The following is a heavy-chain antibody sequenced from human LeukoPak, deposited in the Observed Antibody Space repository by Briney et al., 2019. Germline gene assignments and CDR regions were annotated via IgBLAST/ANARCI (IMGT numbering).Heavy chain of an antibody. CDR2: IYYGGTT. Sequence: SETLSLTYTVSGGSVSSSDSYWVWVRQPPGKGLEWIGSIYYGGTTYYNPSLKSRVTISADTSKNQFSLEVTSVAAADTAVYYCARRGLVVVPLWGQGTLVTVSS. D-gene: IGHD2-21*01. CDR1: GGSVSSSDSY. V-gene: IGHV4-39*01. CDR3: ARRGLVVVPL. J-gene: IGHJ4*02.